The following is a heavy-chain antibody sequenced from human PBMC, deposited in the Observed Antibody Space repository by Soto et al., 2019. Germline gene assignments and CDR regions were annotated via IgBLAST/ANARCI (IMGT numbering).Heavy chain of an antibody. D-gene: IGHD6-6*01. J-gene: IGHJ4*02. CDR3: ASRSIAARRKDY. CDR2: INHSGST. Sequence: SETLSLTCAVYGGSFIGYYWSWIRQPPGKGLEWIGEINHSGSTNYNPSLKSRVTISVDTSKNQFSLKLSSVTAADTAVYYCASRSIAARRKDYWGQGTLVTVSS. V-gene: IGHV4-34*01. CDR1: GGSFIGYY.